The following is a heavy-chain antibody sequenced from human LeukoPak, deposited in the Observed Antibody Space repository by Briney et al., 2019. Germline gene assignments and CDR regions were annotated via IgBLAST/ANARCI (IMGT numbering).Heavy chain of an antibody. CDR1: GGSISSHY. J-gene: IGHJ4*02. D-gene: IGHD1-26*01. Sequence: KPSETLSLTCSVSGGSISSHYWSWIRQPPGKGLEWIGYIYYSGSTKYNPSLKSRVTISIDPSKNQFSLKVTSVTTADTAVYYCARSGSYSGTFDYWGQGTLVTVSS. CDR2: IYYSGST. V-gene: IGHV4-59*11. CDR3: ARSGSYSGTFDY.